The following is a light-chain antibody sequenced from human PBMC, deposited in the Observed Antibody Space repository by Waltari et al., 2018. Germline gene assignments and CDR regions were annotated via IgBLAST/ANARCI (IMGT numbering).Light chain of an antibody. Sequence: QSVLTQPPSASGTPGQRVTISCSGSSSNIGSNYVYWYQQLPGTAPKLLIYRNNQPPSGVPYRFSGSKSGTSASLAISGLRSEDEADYYCAAWDDSLSGNYVFGTGTKVTVL. CDR2: RNN. CDR1: SSNIGSNY. V-gene: IGLV1-47*01. CDR3: AAWDDSLSGNYV. J-gene: IGLJ1*01.